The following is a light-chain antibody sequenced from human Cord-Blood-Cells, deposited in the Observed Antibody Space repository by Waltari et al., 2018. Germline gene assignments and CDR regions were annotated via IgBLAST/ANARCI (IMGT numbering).Light chain of an antibody. V-gene: IGKV3-20*01. CDR3: QQYGSSPLT. CDR1: QSVSSSY. CDR2: GAS. Sequence: EIVLTQSPGPLSLSPGESATLSCRASQSVSSSYLALYQQKPGQAPRLLIYGASSRATGIPDRFSGSGSGTDFTLTISRLEPEDFAVYYCQQYGSSPLTFGG. J-gene: IGKJ4*01.